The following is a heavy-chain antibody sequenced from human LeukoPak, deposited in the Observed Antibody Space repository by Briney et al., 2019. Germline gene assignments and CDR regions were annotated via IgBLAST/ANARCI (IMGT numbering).Heavy chain of an antibody. CDR1: GYTFTSYD. V-gene: IGHV1-8*01. CDR3: ARGPTDSKRITIFGVVIASAVASINWFDP. D-gene: IGHD3-3*01. CDR2: MNPNSGNT. Sequence: GASVKVSCKASGYTFTSYDINWVRQATGQGLEWMGWMNPNSGNTGYAQKFQGRVTMTRNTSISTAYMELSSLRSEDTAVYYCARGPTDSKRITIFGVVIASAVASINWFDPWGQGTLVTVSS. J-gene: IGHJ5*02.